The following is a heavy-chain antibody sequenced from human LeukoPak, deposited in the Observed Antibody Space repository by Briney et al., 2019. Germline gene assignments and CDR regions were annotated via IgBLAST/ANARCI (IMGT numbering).Heavy chain of an antibody. CDR2: ISGSGGNT. CDR3: AKDDGLSGYEIDY. J-gene: IGHJ4*02. CDR1: GFTFSSYA. V-gene: IGHV3-23*01. Sequence: GGSLRLSCAASGFTFSSYALSWVRQAPGKGPEWVSTISGSGGNTHYADSVKGRFTISRDNSKNTLYLQMNSLRVEDTAVYYCAKDDGLSGYEIDYWGQGTLVTVSS. D-gene: IGHD5-12*01.